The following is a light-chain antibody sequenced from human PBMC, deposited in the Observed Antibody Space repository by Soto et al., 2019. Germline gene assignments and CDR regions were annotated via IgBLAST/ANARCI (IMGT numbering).Light chain of an antibody. CDR1: QSVSSN. J-gene: IGKJ5*01. Sequence: TQSPATLSVSPGERATLSCRASQSVSSNLAWYQQRPGQAPRLLIYDASNRATGIPARFSGSGSGTDFTLTISSLEPEDFAVYYCQQRSNWPPITFGQGTRLEI. CDR3: QQRSNWPPIT. CDR2: DAS. V-gene: IGKV3-11*01.